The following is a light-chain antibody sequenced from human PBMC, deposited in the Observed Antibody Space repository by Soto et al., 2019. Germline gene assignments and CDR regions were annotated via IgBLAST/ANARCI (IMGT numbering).Light chain of an antibody. Sequence: EIVLTHSPGTLSLSPGERATLSCRSSLTFSDNYLAWYQQKAGQPPRLVIYDASIRASGIPDRFSASGSGTDFTLTISRLEPEDFAVYYCQQYSASPLTFGQGTKVDIK. CDR2: DAS. V-gene: IGKV3-20*01. J-gene: IGKJ1*01. CDR1: LTFSDNY. CDR3: QQYSASPLT.